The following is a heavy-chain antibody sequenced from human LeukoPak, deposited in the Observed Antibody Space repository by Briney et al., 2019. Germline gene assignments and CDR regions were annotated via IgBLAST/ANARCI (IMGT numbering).Heavy chain of an antibody. J-gene: IGHJ4*02. CDR1: GFTFSSYA. CDR3: ARGDDYGDY. CDR2: ISYDGSNK. V-gene: IGHV3-30*04. Sequence: PGGSLRLSCAASGFTFSSYAMHWVRQAPGKGREGGAGISYDGSNKYYADSVNGRFTISRDNSNNTLYLQMNSLRAEDTAVYYCARGDDYGDYWGQGTLVTVSS.